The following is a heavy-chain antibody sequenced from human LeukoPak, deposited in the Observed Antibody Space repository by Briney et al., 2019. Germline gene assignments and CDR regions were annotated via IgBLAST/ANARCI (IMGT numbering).Heavy chain of an antibody. J-gene: IGHJ4*02. D-gene: IGHD7-27*01. Sequence: GGSLRLSCAASRFPFRNYEMNWVRQAPGKGLEWVSYISSSGSTIYYADSVKGRFTISRDNAKNSLYLQMNSLRAEDTAVYYCARDWGRGAFFDYWGQGTLVTVSS. CDR2: ISSSGSTI. CDR1: RFPFRNYE. CDR3: ARDWGRGAFFDY. V-gene: IGHV3-48*03.